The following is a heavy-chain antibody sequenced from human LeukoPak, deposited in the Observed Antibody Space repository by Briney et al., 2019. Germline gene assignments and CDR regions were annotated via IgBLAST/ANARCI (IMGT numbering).Heavy chain of an antibody. CDR1: GYTFTSYD. Sequence: ASVTVSFKASGYTFTSYDINWVRQATGQGLEWMGWMNPNSGNTGYAQKFQGRVTITRNTSISTAYMELSSLRSEDTAVYYCARVRNYYYYMDVWGKGTTVTVSS. V-gene: IGHV1-8*03. CDR2: MNPNSGNT. CDR3: ARVRNYYYYMDV. J-gene: IGHJ6*03. D-gene: IGHD4-17*01.